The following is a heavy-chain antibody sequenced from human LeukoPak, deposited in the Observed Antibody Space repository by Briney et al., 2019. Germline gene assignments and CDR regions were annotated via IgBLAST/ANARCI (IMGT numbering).Heavy chain of an antibody. CDR2: ISYDGSNK. CDR3: AARVGATLFQRWGFDNWFDP. J-gene: IGHJ5*02. Sequence: GGSLRLSCAASGFTFSSYAMHWVRQAPGKGLEWVAVISYDGSNKYYADSVKGRFTISRDNAKSSLYLQMNSLRAEDTAVYYCAARVGATLFQRWGFDNWFDPWGQGTLVTVSS. V-gene: IGHV3-30*04. CDR1: GFTFSSYA. D-gene: IGHD1-26*01.